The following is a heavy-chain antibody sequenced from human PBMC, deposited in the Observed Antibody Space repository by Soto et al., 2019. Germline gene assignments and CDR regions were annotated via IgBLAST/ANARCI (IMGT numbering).Heavy chain of an antibody. CDR1: GYTFTSYY. V-gene: IGHV1-46*01. CDR3: GREGGGETAPSDY. D-gene: IGHD2-21*02. CDR2: INPSGGST. Sequence: QVQLVQSGAEVKKPGASVKVSCKASGYTFTSYYMHWVRQAPGQGLEWMGIINPSGGSTSYAQKFQGRVTMTRDTSQRTVYMERSSLRSEDTAVYYCGREGGGETAPSDYWGQGTLVTVSS. J-gene: IGHJ4*02.